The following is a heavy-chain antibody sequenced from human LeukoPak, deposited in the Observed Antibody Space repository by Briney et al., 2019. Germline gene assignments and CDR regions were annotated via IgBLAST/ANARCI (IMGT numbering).Heavy chain of an antibody. CDR1: GFTFSSYA. V-gene: IGHV3-23*01. J-gene: IGHJ3*02. Sequence: GGSLRLSCAASGFTFSSYAMSWVRQAPGKGLEWVSAISGSGRSTYYADSVKGRFTISRDNSKNTLYLQMDSLRAEDTAVYYCAKAYGDYPMWAFDIWGQGTVVTVSS. CDR3: AKAYGDYPMWAFDI. D-gene: IGHD4-17*01. CDR2: ISGSGRST.